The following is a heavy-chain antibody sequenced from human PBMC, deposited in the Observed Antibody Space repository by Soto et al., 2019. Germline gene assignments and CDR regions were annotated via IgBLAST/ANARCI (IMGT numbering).Heavy chain of an antibody. CDR1: GFTFSSYA. CDR2: ISYDGSNK. CDR3: ARGHPRYDAFDI. Sequence: GGSLRLSCAASGFTFSSYAMHWVRQAPGKGLEWVAVISYDGSNKYYADSVKGRFTISRDNSKNTLYLQMNSLRAEDKAVYYCARGHPRYDAFDIWGQGTMVTVSS. J-gene: IGHJ3*02. V-gene: IGHV3-30-3*01.